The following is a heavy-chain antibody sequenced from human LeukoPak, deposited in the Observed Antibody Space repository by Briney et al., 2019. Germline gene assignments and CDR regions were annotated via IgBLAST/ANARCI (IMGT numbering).Heavy chain of an antibody. D-gene: IGHD2-21*01. CDR1: GGTFSSYA. CDR2: IIPIFSTA. Sequence: ASVKVSCKASGGTFSSYAISWVRQAPGQGLEWMGGIIPIFSTANYAQKFQGRVTITADESTSTAYMELSSLRSEDTAVYYCARVGLSCEFDYWGQGTLVTVSS. CDR3: ARVGLSCEFDY. V-gene: IGHV1-69*13. J-gene: IGHJ4*02.